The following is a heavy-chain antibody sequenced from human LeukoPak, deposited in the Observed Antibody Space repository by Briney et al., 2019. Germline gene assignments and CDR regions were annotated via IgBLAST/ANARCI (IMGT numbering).Heavy chain of an antibody. CDR3: ASAYSYGLYYFDY. D-gene: IGHD5-18*01. CDR2: IYPGDSDT. CDR1: GYSFTSYW. J-gene: IGHJ4*02. V-gene: IGHV5-51*01. Sequence: GESLKISCXGSGYSFTSYWIGWVRQMPGKGLEWMGIIYPGDSDTRYSPSFQGQVTISADKSISTAYLQWSSLKASDTAMYYCASAYSYGLYYFDYWGQGTLVTVSS.